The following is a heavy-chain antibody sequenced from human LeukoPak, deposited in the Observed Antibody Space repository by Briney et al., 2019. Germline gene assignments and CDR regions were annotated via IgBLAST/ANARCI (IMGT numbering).Heavy chain of an antibody. CDR3: ARATASGSGRAYDH. CDR2: IHHSGDT. D-gene: IGHD3-10*01. J-gene: IGHJ4*02. CDR1: GESMIGHY. Sequence: SETLSLTCAVYGESMIGHYWTWIRQPPGKRLEWIGEIHHSGDTNSNPSLKNRVTMSIDMSKNQFSLKLNSVTAADTAVYYCARATASGSGRAYDHWAQGNLVPVSS. V-gene: IGHV4-34*01.